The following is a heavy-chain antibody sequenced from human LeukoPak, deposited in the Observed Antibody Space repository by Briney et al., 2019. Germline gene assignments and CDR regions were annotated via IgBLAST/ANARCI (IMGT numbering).Heavy chain of an antibody. Sequence: PGGSLRLSCAASGFTFDDYAMDWVGQDQGKGEEWVSLISGDGGSTYYADSVKGRFTISRDNSKNSLYLQMNSLRTEDTALYYCAKGSGGNSAGLDYWGQGTLVTVSS. V-gene: IGHV3-43*02. CDR2: ISGDGGST. D-gene: IGHD4-23*01. J-gene: IGHJ4*02. CDR1: GFTFDDYA. CDR3: AKGSGGNSAGLDY.